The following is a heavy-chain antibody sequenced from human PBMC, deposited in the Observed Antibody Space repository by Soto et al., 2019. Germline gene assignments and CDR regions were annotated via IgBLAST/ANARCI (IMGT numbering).Heavy chain of an antibody. CDR1: GGTFGSYA. J-gene: IGHJ6*02. V-gene: IGHV1-69*13. Sequence: GASVKVSCKASGGTFGSYAITWVRRAPGQGLGWLGGIIPILNSPAYAQKFKARVVITADEITNTAYMELNSLRFDDTAVYYCAREAPYCTSATCPKLYDMDVWGQGTTVTVSS. D-gene: IGHD2-2*01. CDR2: IIPILNSP. CDR3: AREAPYCTSATCPKLYDMDV.